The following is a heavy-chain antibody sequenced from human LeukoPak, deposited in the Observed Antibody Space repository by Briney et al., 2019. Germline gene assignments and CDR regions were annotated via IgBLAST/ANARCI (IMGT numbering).Heavy chain of an antibody. CDR3: ARSPGGYFDL. V-gene: IGHV3-74*01. CDR1: GFTFSSYW. D-gene: IGHD3-10*01. Sequence: GGSLRLSCAASGFTFSSYWMHWVRQGPGKGLVWVSRLDTDGSNTNYADSVRGRFTISRDNAKNTLYLQMNSLRVEDTAVYYCARSPGGYFDLWGRGVLVTVSS. CDR2: LDTDGSNT. J-gene: IGHJ2*01.